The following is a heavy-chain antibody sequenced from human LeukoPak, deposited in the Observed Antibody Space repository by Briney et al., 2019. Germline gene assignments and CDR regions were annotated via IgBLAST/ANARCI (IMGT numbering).Heavy chain of an antibody. J-gene: IGHJ3*02. V-gene: IGHV3-21*01. Sequence: GGSLRLSCAASGFTLSSYSMNWVRQAPGKGLEWVSSISSSSSYIYYADSVKGRFTISRDNAKNSLYLQMNSLRAEDTAVYYCEAYCGGDCYPGAFDIWGQGTMVTVSS. CDR3: EAYCGGDCYPGAFDI. D-gene: IGHD2-21*02. CDR2: ISSSSSYI. CDR1: GFTLSSYS.